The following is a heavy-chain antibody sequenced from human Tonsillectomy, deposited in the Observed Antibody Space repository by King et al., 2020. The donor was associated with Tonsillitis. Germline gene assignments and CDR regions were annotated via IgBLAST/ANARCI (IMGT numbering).Heavy chain of an antibody. J-gene: IGHJ3*02. V-gene: IGHV1-46*01. CDR1: GYTFTSYF. D-gene: IGHD4-17*01. Sequence: VQLVQSGAEVEKPGASVMLSCKASGYTFTSYFMHWVRQAPGQGLEWMGIIKPSGGSTTSAHKFQGRVTMTRDPNTSPVDMELCSLRSEDTAVYYCARLTNNYGDYEGAFDIWGQGTLVTVSS. CDR3: ARLTNNYGDYEGAFDI. CDR2: IKPSGGST.